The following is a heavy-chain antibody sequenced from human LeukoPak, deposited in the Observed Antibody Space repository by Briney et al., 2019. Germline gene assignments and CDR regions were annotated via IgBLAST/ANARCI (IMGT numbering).Heavy chain of an antibody. J-gene: IGHJ4*02. CDR2: ISYDGSNK. Sequence: GGSLRLSCTASGLPFSGYAMHWVRQAPGKGLEWVAVISYDGSNKYHADSVKGRFTISRDNSKNTLYLQMNSLRAEDTAVYYCARGVDYGDYKGRDYWGQGTLVTVSS. D-gene: IGHD4-17*01. CDR3: ARGVDYGDYKGRDY. CDR1: GLPFSGYA. V-gene: IGHV3-30-3*01.